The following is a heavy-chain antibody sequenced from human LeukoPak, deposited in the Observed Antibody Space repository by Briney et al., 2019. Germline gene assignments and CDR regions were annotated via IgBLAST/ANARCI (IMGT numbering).Heavy chain of an antibody. V-gene: IGHV1-2*02. CDR2: INPNSGGT. CDR3: ARVVGAINWFDP. CDR1: GYTFTGYY. Sequence: ASVKVSCKASGYTFTGYYMHWVRQAPGQGLEWMGWINPNSGGTNYAQKFQGRVTMTRDTSISTAYMELSRLRSDDTAVYYCARVVGAINWFDPWGQGTLVTVSS. J-gene: IGHJ5*02. D-gene: IGHD1-26*01.